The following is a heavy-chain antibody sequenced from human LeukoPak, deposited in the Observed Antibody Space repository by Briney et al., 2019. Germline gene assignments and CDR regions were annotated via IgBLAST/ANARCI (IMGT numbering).Heavy chain of an antibody. CDR3: ARGRAGFWSGYYPSHDAFDI. J-gene: IGHJ3*02. V-gene: IGHV3-74*01. D-gene: IGHD3-3*01. Sequence: GGSLRLSCAASGFAFSSYWMHWVRQAPGKGLVWVSRINSDGSSTNYADSVKRRFTISRDNAKNTLYLQMNSLRAEDTAVYYCARGRAGFWSGYYPSHDAFDIWGQGTMVTVSS. CDR2: INSDGSST. CDR1: GFAFSSYW.